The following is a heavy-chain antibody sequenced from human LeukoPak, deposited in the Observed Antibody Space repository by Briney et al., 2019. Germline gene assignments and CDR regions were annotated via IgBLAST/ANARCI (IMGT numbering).Heavy chain of an antibody. D-gene: IGHD3-10*01. CDR2: INPSGGST. CDR1: GYTFTSYY. J-gene: IGHJ3*01. Sequence: GASVKVSCKASGYTFTSYYVHWVRQAPGQGLEWMGIINPSGGSTNYAQKFQGRVSMTRDTSTSTVYMELSSLRSEDTAVYYCARAYGSGTYGSLAYWGQGTMVTVSS. V-gene: IGHV1-46*01. CDR3: ARAYGSGTYGSLAY.